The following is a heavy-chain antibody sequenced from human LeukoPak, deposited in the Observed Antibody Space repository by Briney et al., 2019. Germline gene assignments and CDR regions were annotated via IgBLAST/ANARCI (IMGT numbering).Heavy chain of an antibody. CDR3: ARLGGYCSGGSCWLDP. J-gene: IGHJ5*02. CDR2: IYPGDSDT. V-gene: IGHV5-51*01. CDR1: GYSFTSYW. D-gene: IGHD2-15*01. Sequence: GESLKISCKGSGYSFTSYWIGWVREMPAKGLEWMGIIYPGDSDTRYSPSFQGQVTISADKSISTAYLQWSSLKASDTAMYYCARLGGYCSGGSCWLDPWGQGTLVTVSS.